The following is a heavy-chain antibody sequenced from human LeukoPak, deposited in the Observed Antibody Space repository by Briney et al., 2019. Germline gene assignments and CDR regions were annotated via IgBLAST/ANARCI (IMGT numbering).Heavy chain of an antibody. CDR2: ISDNGERT. J-gene: IGHJ5*02. V-gene: IGHV3-23*01. CDR1: GFTFSSYA. D-gene: IGHD5-12*01. CDR3: AKARGYSGYDLNWFDP. Sequence: GGSLRLSCSASGFTFSSYAMSWVRQAPGKGLEWVSTISDNGERTYYADSVKGRFIISRDNSKNTLYLQMNSLRAEDTAVYYCAKARGYSGYDLNWFDPWGQGTLVTVSS.